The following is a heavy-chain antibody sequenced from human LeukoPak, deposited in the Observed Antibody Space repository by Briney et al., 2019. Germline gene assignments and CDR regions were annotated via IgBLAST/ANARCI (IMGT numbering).Heavy chain of an antibody. Sequence: PGGSLRLSCAASGFTFSSYSMNWVRQAPGKGLEWVSSISSSSSYIYYADSVKGRFTISRDNAKNSLYLQMNSLRAEDTAVYYCARDGDYYGSRGDAFDIWGQGAMVTVAS. CDR1: GFTFSSYS. J-gene: IGHJ3*02. CDR3: ARDGDYYGSRGDAFDI. D-gene: IGHD3-22*01. CDR2: ISSSSSYI. V-gene: IGHV3-21*01.